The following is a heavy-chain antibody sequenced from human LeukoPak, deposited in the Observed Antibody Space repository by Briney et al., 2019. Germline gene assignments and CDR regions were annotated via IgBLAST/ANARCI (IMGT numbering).Heavy chain of an antibody. J-gene: IGHJ4*02. CDR3: ARDLGTY. V-gene: IGHV4-39*07. CDR1: GGSISSSSYY. Sequence: SETLSLTCTVSGGSISSSSYYWGWIRQPPGKGLEWIGSIYYSGSTYYNPSLKSRVTISVDTSKNQFSLKLSSVTAADTAVYYCARDLGTYWGQGTLVTVSS. D-gene: IGHD1-26*01. CDR2: IYYSGST.